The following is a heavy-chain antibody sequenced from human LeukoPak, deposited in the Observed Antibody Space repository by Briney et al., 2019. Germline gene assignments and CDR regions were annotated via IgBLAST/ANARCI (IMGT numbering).Heavy chain of an antibody. Sequence: GGSLRLSCAASGFTFSSYWMTWFGQAPGKGLEWVANIKQDESQKYYVDSLKGRFTISRDNAKNSLYLQMNSLRPEDTAVYYCARGADYGDYWGQGTLVTVSS. CDR3: ARGADYGDY. CDR1: GFTFSSYW. CDR2: IKQDESQK. V-gene: IGHV3-7*01. J-gene: IGHJ4*02.